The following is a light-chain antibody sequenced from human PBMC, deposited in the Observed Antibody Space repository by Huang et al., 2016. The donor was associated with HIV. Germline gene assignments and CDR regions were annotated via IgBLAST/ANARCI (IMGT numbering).Light chain of an antibody. J-gene: IGKJ4*01. CDR1: QSVRDF. V-gene: IGKV3-11*01. CDR3: QQRSKWPLT. Sequence: EIVLTQSPATLSLSPGQRVTLSCRASQSVRDFLAWYQQKPGQAPRLRIYDASKRATGIPARFSGSGAGTDFTLTISSLEPEDFAVYYCQQRSKWPLTFGGGTKVESK. CDR2: DAS.